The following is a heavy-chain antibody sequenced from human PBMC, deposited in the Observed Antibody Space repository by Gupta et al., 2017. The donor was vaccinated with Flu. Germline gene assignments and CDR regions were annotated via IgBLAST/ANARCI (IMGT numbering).Heavy chain of an antibody. Sequence: EVQLVESGGGLVKPGGSLRLSCAASGFTFSSYSMNWVRQAPGKGLEWVSSISSSSSYIYYADSVKGRFTISRDNAKNSLYLQMNSLRAENTAVYYCARVAGTRAYWFDPWGQGNLVTVSS. CDR3: ARVAGTRAYWFDP. V-gene: IGHV3-21*01. D-gene: IGHD6-19*01. CDR2: ISSSSSYI. CDR1: GFTFSSYS. J-gene: IGHJ5*02.